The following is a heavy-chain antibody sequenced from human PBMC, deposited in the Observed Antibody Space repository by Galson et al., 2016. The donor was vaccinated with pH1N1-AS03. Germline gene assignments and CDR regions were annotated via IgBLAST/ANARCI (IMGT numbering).Heavy chain of an antibody. V-gene: IGHV3-30*01. Sequence: SLRLSCAASGFTFKNYAMSWVRQAPGKGLQWVAVISYDESKKLYADSVRGRSTISRDNSKNTLYLQMNSLRPEDTAVYFCARSQSFYVDYFDNWGQGTLVTVSS. D-gene: IGHD3-10*02. CDR2: ISYDESKK. J-gene: IGHJ4*02. CDR3: ARSQSFYVDYFDN. CDR1: GFTFKNYA.